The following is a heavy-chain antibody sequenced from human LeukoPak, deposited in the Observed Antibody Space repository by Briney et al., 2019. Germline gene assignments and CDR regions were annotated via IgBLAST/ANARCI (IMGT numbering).Heavy chain of an antibody. D-gene: IGHD3-10*01. V-gene: IGHV3-74*01. CDR2: INSDGSGT. Sequence: PGGSLRLSCAASGFTFSSYWMHWVRQAPGKGLVWVSRINSDGSGTIHADSVQGRFTTSRDNAKNTLYLQMNSLRAEDSGVYYCARAPPHGSLNWFDPWGQGTQVTVSS. CDR1: GFTFSSYW. J-gene: IGHJ5*02. CDR3: ARAPPHGSLNWFDP.